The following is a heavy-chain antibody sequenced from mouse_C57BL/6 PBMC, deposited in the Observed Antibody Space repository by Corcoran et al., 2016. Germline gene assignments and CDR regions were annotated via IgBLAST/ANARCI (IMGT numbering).Heavy chain of an antibody. Sequence: EVQLQQPGPVLVKPGASVKMSCKASGYTFTDYYMNWVKQSHGKSLEWIGVINPYNGGTSYNQKFKGKATLTVDKSSSTAYMELNSLTSEDSAVYYCARCGSNYWFAYWGEGTLVTVSA. CDR2: INPYNGGT. V-gene: IGHV1-19*01. D-gene: IGHD2-5*01. CDR3: ARCGSNYWFAY. CDR1: GYTFTDYY. J-gene: IGHJ3*01.